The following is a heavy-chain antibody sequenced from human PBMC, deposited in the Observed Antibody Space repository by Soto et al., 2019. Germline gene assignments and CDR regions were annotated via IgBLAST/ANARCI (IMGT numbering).Heavy chain of an antibody. CDR3: ARVGATLKYYDILTGYYKVDWFDP. CDR2: ISAYNGNT. Sequence: ASVKVSCKASGYTFTSYGISWVRQAPGQGLEWMGWISAYNGNTNYAQKLQGRVTMTTDTSTSTAYMELRSLRSDDTAVYYCARVGATLKYYDILTGYYKVDWFDPWGQGTLVTVSS. V-gene: IGHV1-18*01. J-gene: IGHJ5*02. CDR1: GYTFTSYG. D-gene: IGHD3-9*01.